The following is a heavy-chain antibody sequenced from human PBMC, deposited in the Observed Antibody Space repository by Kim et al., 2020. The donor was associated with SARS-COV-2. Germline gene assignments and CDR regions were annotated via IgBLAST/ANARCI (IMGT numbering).Heavy chain of an antibody. CDR2: T. Sequence: TKYNPSLKSRVTRSVETSKNQFALKPGYVTAAETDVYYCARVQIVGAFDIWGQGTMVTVSS. J-gene: IGHJ3*02. V-gene: IGHV4-34*01. CDR3: ARVQIVGAFDI. D-gene: IGHD1-26*01.